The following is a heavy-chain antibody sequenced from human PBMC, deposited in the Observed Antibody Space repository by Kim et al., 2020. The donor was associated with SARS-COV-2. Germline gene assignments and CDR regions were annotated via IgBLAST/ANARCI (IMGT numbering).Heavy chain of an antibody. CDR2: IYYSGST. CDR1: GGSISSGGYS. CDR3: ARGGVDGDFGGNWFDP. J-gene: IGHJ5*02. D-gene: IGHD4-17*01. V-gene: IGHV4-30-2*01. Sequence: SETLSLTCAVSGGSISSGGYSWSWIRQPPGKGLEWIGYIYYSGSTYYNPSLKSRVTISVDRSKNQFSLKLSSVTAADTAVYYCARGGVDGDFGGNWFDP.